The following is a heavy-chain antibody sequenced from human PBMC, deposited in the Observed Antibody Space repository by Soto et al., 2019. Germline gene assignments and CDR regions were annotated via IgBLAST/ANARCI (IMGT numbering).Heavy chain of an antibody. J-gene: IGHJ6*02. D-gene: IGHD1-26*01. V-gene: IGHV1-3*01. CDR1: GYTFTTYA. CDR2: INPASGHT. Sequence: GSVKVSCKASGYTFTTYALHWVRQAPGQRPEWMGWINPASGHTKYSKKFQDRVTITRDTSASTGYMELSSLRSEDTAVYYCGRSVVGATGEILYNAMDVWGQETTVTVYS. CDR3: GRSVVGATGEILYNAMDV.